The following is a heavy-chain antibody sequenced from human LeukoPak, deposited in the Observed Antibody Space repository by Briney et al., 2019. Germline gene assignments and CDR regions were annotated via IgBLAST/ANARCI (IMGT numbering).Heavy chain of an antibody. CDR2: INPNSGDT. V-gene: IGHV1-2*02. CDR1: GYTFTGYY. Sequence: GASVKVSCKASGYTFTGYYMNWVRQAPGQGLEWMGWINPNSGDTNYAQKFQGRVTMTRDTSISTAYMELSRLRSDDTAVYYCARELNYDSSGYYFDYWGQGTLVTVSS. D-gene: IGHD3-22*01. CDR3: ARELNYDSSGYYFDY. J-gene: IGHJ4*02.